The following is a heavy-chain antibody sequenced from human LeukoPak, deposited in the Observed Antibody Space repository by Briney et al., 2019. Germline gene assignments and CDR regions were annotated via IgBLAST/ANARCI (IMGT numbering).Heavy chain of an antibody. J-gene: IGHJ3*02. Sequence: GASVKVSCKASGYTFTSYYMHWVRQAPGQGPEWMGWISGDKGNTNYAQKFQGRVTMTTDTSTSTAYMELRSLRSDDTAVYYCAREGSYYDSSGYPLDAFDIWGQGTMVTVSS. D-gene: IGHD3-22*01. V-gene: IGHV1-18*04. CDR3: AREGSYYDSSGYPLDAFDI. CDR1: GYTFTSYY. CDR2: ISGDKGNT.